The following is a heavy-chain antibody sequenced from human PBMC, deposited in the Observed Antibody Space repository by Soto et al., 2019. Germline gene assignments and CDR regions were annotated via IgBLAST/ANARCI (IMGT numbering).Heavy chain of an antibody. CDR2: IIPIFGTA. CDR1: GGTFGSYA. Sequence: GASVKVSCKASGGTFGSYAISSVRQAPGQGLEWMGGIIPIFGTANYAQKFQGRVTITADKSTSTAYMELSSLRSEDTAVYYCAREGSSGCHDYWGQGTLVTVSS. D-gene: IGHD6-19*01. V-gene: IGHV1-69*06. CDR3: AREGSSGCHDY. J-gene: IGHJ4*02.